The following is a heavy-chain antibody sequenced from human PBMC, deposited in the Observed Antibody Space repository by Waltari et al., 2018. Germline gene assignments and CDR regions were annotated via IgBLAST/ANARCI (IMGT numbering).Heavy chain of an antibody. D-gene: IGHD3-3*01. J-gene: IGHJ4*02. CDR1: GDSISSGSYY. CDR3: ARNTFGVVTGIDY. V-gene: IGHV4-61*02. Sequence: QVQLQESGPGLVKPSQTLSLTCSVSGDSISSGSYYWNWIRQPAGKGLEWIGRMYTSGNTTYNPSLKSRVSISVDTSKNQFSLKLSSVTAADTAVYYCARNTFGVVTGIDYWGQGTLVTVSS. CDR2: MYTSGNT.